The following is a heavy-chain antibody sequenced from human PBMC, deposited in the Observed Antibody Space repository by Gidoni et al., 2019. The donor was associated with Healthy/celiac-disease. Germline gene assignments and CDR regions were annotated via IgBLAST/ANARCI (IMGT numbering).Heavy chain of an antibody. J-gene: IGHJ4*02. D-gene: IGHD2-21*01. CDR3: ARGGDWDSFDY. CDR1: GYTFTGYY. Sequence: QVQLVQSGAEVKKPGASVKVSCKASGYTFTGYYMHWVRQAPGQGLEWMGWINPNSGGTNDAQKFQGWVTMTRDTSISTAYMELSRLRSDDTAVYYCARGGDWDSFDYWGQGTLVTVSS. V-gene: IGHV1-2*04. CDR2: INPNSGGT.